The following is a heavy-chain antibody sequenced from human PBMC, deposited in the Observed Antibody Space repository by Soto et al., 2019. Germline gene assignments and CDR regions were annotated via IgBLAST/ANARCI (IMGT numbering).Heavy chain of an antibody. D-gene: IGHD1-26*01. Sequence: QVQLQESGPGLVKPSGTLSLTCAVFGGSFSNSNWWTWVRQPPGKGLDWIGEIFHSGSTNYNSSLMGRVTISVDKANNQFSLKLSSVTAADTAVYYCALRPIVGAAFWGQGTLVTVSS. CDR3: ALRPIVGAAF. J-gene: IGHJ4*02. V-gene: IGHV4-4*02. CDR1: GGSFSNSNW. CDR2: IFHSGST.